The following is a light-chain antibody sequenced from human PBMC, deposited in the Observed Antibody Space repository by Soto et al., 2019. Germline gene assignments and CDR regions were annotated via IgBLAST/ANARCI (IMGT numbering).Light chain of an antibody. V-gene: IGLV2-14*01. CDR1: SSDVGGYNY. CDR3: SSYTSNSPWV. CDR2: EVS. Sequence: QSVLTQPASVSGSPGQSITISCTGTSSDVGGYNYVSWYQQHPGKAPKLMIHEVSNRPLGVSYRFSGSKSGNTASLTISGLQAEDEADYYCSSYTSNSPWVFGGGTQLTVL. J-gene: IGLJ3*02.